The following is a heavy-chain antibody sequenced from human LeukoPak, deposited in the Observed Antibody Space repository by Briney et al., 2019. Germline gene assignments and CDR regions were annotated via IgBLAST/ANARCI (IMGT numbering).Heavy chain of an antibody. Sequence: SETLSLTCAVSGYSISNDYYWGWVRQPPGKGLEWIGNIYHSGSTYKNSSLKSRLTMSLDTSKNQFSLKLISVTAADTAMYYCARLSGAPVRHPIYHFDYWRQGTLVTVSS. V-gene: IGHV4-38-2*01. J-gene: IGHJ4*02. D-gene: IGHD2-2*02. CDR2: IYHSGST. CDR1: GYSISNDYY. CDR3: ARLSGAPVRHPIYHFDY.